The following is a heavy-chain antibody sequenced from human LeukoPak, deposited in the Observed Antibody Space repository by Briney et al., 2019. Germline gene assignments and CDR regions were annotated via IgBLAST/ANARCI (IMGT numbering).Heavy chain of an antibody. CDR3: AREDNLGSGSSPNDY. CDR2: INPNSGGT. D-gene: IGHD6-19*01. J-gene: IGHJ4*02. Sequence: RASVKVSCKASGYTFTSYDINWVRQATGQGLEWMGRINPNSGGTNYAQKFQGRVTMTRDTSISTAYMELSRLRSDDTAVYYCAREDNLGSGSSPNDYWGQGTLVTVSS. CDR1: GYTFTSYD. V-gene: IGHV1-2*06.